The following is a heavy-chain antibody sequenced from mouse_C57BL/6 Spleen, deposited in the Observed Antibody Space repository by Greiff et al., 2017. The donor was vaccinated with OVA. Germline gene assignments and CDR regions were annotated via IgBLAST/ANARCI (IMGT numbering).Heavy chain of an antibody. V-gene: IGHV1-55*01. CDR2: FYPGSGST. CDR3: ARDYYGSSPCAMDY. Sequence: QVQLQQPGAELVKPGASVKMSCKASGYTFTSSWITWVKQRPGQGLEWIGDFYPGSGSTNYNEKFKSKATLTVDTSSSTAYMQLSSLTSEDSAVYYCARDYYGSSPCAMDYWGQGTSVTVSS. CDR1: GYTFTSSW. D-gene: IGHD1-1*01. J-gene: IGHJ4*01.